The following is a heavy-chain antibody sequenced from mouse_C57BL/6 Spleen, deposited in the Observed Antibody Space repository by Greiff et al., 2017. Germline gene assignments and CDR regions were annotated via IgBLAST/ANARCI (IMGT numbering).Heavy chain of an antibody. V-gene: IGHV1-80*01. CDR2: IYPGDGDT. Sequence: QVHVKQSGAELVKPGASVKISCKASGYAFSSYWMNWVKQRPGKGLEWIGQIYPGDGDTNYNGKFKGKATLTADKSSSTAYMQLSSLTSEDSAVYFCASRTGTGYFDYWGQGTTLTVSS. J-gene: IGHJ2*01. CDR3: ASRTGTGYFDY. D-gene: IGHD4-1*01. CDR1: GYAFSSYW.